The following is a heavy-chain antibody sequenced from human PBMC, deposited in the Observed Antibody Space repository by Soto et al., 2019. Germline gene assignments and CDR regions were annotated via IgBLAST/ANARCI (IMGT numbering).Heavy chain of an antibody. V-gene: IGHV3-9*01. J-gene: IGHJ6*02. D-gene: IGHD3-22*01. Sequence: EVQLVESGGGLVQPGRSLRLSCAASGFTFDDYAMHWVRQAPGKGLEWVSGIDWNSGSIGYADSVKGRFTISRDNAKNSLYLQMNSLRGEDTDSYYCAKVGSSGFLYGMDVWGQGTTVIVSS. CDR3: AKVGSSGFLYGMDV. CDR1: GFTFDDYA. CDR2: IDWNSGSI.